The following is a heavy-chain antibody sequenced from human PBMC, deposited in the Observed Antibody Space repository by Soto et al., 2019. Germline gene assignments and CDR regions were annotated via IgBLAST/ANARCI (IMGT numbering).Heavy chain of an antibody. Sequence: QVQLVESGGGVVQPGRSLRLSCAASGFTFSSYGIHWVRQAPGKGLEWVAVIWYDGSNKYYADSVKGRFTISRDNSNNTLYLQMNSLRAEDTAVYYCARGDYYDSSGYYYRGKGAFDIWGQGTMVTVSS. D-gene: IGHD3-22*01. CDR2: IWYDGSNK. CDR1: GFTFSSYG. V-gene: IGHV3-33*01. J-gene: IGHJ3*02. CDR3: ARGDYYDSSGYYYRGKGAFDI.